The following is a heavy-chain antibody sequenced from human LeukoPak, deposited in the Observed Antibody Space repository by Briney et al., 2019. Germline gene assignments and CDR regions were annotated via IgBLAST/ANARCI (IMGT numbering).Heavy chain of an antibody. CDR1: GFTSSTAW. CDR2: MRQDGSDK. J-gene: IGHJ6*02. D-gene: IGHD3-16*01. V-gene: IGHV3-7*01. CDR3: AKGGRFEGYYYYGMDV. Sequence: GGSLRLSCEVSGFTSSTAWLTWVRQAPGKGLEWVADMRQDGSDKYYVDSVKGRFTISRDNSKNTLYLQMNSLRAEDTAVYYCAKGGRFEGYYYYGMDVWGQGTTVTVSS.